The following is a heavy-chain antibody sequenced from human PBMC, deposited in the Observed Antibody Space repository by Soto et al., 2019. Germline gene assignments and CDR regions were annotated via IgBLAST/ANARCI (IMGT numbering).Heavy chain of an antibody. V-gene: IGHV4-30-2*01. Sequence: SETLSLTCAVSDGSISSGGYSWSWIRQPPGKGLEWIGYIYHSGSTYYNPSLKSRVTISVDRSKNQFSLKLSSVTAADTAAYYCAREPGVWGQGTLVTVSS. CDR1: DGSISSGGYS. CDR2: IYHSGST. CDR3: AREPGV. J-gene: IGHJ4*02. D-gene: IGHD3-10*01.